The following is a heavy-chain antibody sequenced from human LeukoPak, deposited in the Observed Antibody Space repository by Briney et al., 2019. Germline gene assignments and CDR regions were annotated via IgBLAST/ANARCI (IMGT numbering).Heavy chain of an antibody. CDR1: GFTVSSSD. D-gene: IGHD4-23*01. CDR2: IYRGGTT. CDR3: ARDRRGYGGNFDY. V-gene: IGHV3-66*01. J-gene: IGHJ4*02. Sequence: PGGSRRLSCVASGFTVSSSDMSWVRQAPGRGLEWVSVIYRGGTTSYADSVKGRFTISRDNSKNTLYLQMSSLRAEDTAVYYCARDRRGYGGNFDYWGQGTLVTVSS.